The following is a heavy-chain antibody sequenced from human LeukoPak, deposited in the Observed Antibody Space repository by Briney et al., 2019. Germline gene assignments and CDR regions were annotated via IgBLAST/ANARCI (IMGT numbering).Heavy chain of an antibody. CDR1: GGSISNYY. D-gene: IGHD4-17*01. CDR3: ARHMTTPVTHHFDY. V-gene: IGHV4-59*08. CDR2: IYYNGNT. J-gene: IGHJ4*02. Sequence: SETLSLTCIVSGGSISNYYWSWIRQPPGKTLEWIGYIYYNGNTNYNPSLKSRVTISVDRSKNQFSLKLTSVTAPDTAIYYCARHMTTPVTHHFDYWGQGILVTVSS.